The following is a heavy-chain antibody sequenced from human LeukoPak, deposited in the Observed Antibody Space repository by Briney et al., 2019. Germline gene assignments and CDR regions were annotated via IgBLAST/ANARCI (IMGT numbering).Heavy chain of an antibody. D-gene: IGHD3-16*01. V-gene: IGHV6-1*01. J-gene: IGHJ4*02. Sequence: SQALSLTCAISGDSVSSTRATWNWLRQSPSRGLDWLGRTYYRSKWSNDYAVSVKSRLTINPDTSKNHVSLQLDFVTHEDAAVYFCARAHDVIFDYWGQGTVVTVSS. CDR3: ARAHDVIFDY. CDR2: TYYRSKWSN. CDR1: GDSVSSTRAT.